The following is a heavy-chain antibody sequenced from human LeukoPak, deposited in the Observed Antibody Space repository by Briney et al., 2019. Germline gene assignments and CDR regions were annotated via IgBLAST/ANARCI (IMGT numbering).Heavy chain of an antibody. J-gene: IGHJ3*02. Sequence: GGSLRLSCAASGFTFSSYSMNWVRQAPGKGLEWVSSISSSSYIYYADSVKGRFTISRDNAKNSLYLQMNSLRAEDTAVYYCARSRSGYNDAFDIWGQGTMVTVSS. D-gene: IGHD3-3*01. CDR3: ARSRSGYNDAFDI. CDR1: GFTFSSYS. V-gene: IGHV3-21*01. CDR2: ISSSSYI.